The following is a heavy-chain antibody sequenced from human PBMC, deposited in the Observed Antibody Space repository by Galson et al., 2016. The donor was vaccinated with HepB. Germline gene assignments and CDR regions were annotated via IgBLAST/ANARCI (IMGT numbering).Heavy chain of an antibody. CDR1: GFSFSNYG. D-gene: IGHD3-10*01. Sequence: SLRLSCAASGFSFSNYGMHWVRQAPGKGLEWVALIWSDGTRKYYGDSVTGRFTIFRDNSRDTLYLQMDSLRAEDRAVYYCVKEGSGSYLGFGFYDYWGQGTLVTVSS. CDR2: IWSDGTRK. CDR3: VKEGSGSYLGFGFYDY. J-gene: IGHJ4*02. V-gene: IGHV3-33*06.